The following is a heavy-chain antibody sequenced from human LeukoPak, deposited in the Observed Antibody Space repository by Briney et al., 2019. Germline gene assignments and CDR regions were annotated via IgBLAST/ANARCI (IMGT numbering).Heavy chain of an antibody. D-gene: IGHD2-2*01. CDR1: GLTFSSYA. J-gene: IGHJ6*02. CDR3: AKGSYCSSTSCPPSYYYYGMDV. CDR2: ISGSGGST. V-gene: IGHV3-23*01. Sequence: PGGSLRLSCAASGLTFSSYAMSWVRQAPGKGLEWVSAISGSGGSTYYADSVKGRFTISRDNSKNTLYLQMNSLRAEDMAVYYCAKGSYCSSTSCPPSYYYYGMDVWGQGTTVTVSS.